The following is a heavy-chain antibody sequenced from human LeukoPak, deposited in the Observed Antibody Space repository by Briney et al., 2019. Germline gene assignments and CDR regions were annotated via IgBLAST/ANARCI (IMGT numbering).Heavy chain of an antibody. J-gene: IGHJ6*02. D-gene: IGHD3-10*01. Sequence: ASVKVSCKASGYTFTSYAMNWVRQAPGQGLEWMGWINTNTGNPTYAQGFTGRFVFSLDTSVSTAYLQISSLKAEDTAVYYCARTDLYYYGSGSYHYYYYYGMDVWGQGTTVTVSS. V-gene: IGHV7-4-1*02. CDR3: ARTDLYYYGSGSYHYYYYYGMDV. CDR2: INTNTGNP. CDR1: GYTFTSYA.